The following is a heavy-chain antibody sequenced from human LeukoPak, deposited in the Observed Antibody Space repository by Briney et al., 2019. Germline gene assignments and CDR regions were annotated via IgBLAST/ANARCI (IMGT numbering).Heavy chain of an antibody. J-gene: IGHJ4*02. V-gene: IGHV3-74*01. Sequence: GGSLRLSCVISGLPFNSFWMHWVRQAPGEGLVWVSRINGDGSSSAYADSVEGRFTISRNDAKNSLYLQMNSLRAEDTAVYYCARDPLSPFDYWGQGTLATVSS. CDR1: GLPFNSFW. CDR3: ARDPLSPFDY. CDR2: INGDGSSS.